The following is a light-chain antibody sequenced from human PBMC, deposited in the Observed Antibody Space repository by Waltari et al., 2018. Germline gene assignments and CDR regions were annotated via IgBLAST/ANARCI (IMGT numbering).Light chain of an antibody. CDR2: AAS. CDR3: QNHERLPAT. Sequence: LTQSPGALALFPGAKATLPCRASQNIGTYLVWYQQKPGQPPRLLVYAASRRATGVPDRFSGSGSGTDFSLTISRLEPEDFAVYYCQNHERLPATFGQGTRVEIK. CDR1: QNIGTY. V-gene: IGKV3-20*01. J-gene: IGKJ1*01.